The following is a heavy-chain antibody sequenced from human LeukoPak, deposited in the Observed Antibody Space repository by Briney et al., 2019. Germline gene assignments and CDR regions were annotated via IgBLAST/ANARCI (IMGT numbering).Heavy chain of an antibody. CDR1: GFTFSIYG. CDR2: IRSDGTKT. D-gene: IGHD6-13*01. J-gene: IGHJ4*02. V-gene: IGHV3-30*02. CDR3: GRDRGSTELDY. Sequence: GGSLRLSCAASGFTFSIYGMHWVRQAPGKGLEWVTFIRSDGTKTHYADSVKGRFTISRDNVKNTVYLQMNSLRAEDAAVYYCGRDRGSTELDYWGQGTLVTVSS.